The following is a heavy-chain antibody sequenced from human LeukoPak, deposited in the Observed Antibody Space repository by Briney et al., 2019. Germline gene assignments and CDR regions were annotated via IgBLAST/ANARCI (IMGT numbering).Heavy chain of an antibody. J-gene: IGHJ4*02. CDR3: AKESGRHDGSGRPTSEFDY. CDR2: ISGSGGST. V-gene: IGHV3-23*01. D-gene: IGHD3-10*01. CDR1: GFTFSSYA. Sequence: GGSLRLSCAASGFTFSSYAMSWVRQAPGKGLEWVSAISGSGGSTYYADSVKGRFTISRDNSKNTLYLQMNSLRAEDTAVYYCAKESGRHDGSGRPTSEFDYWGQGTLVTVSS.